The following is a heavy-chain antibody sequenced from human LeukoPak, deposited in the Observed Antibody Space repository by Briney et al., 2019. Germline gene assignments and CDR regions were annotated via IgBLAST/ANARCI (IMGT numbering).Heavy chain of an antibody. CDR1: GFTVSSNY. D-gene: IGHD3-3*01. J-gene: IGHJ4*02. CDR3: ARVTTIFGVVSQYYDY. Sequence: GGSLRLSCAASGFTVSSNYMSWVRQAPGKGLECVSVIYSGGSTYYADSVKGRFTISRDNSKNTLYLQMNSLRAEDTAVYYCARVTTIFGVVSQYYDYWGQGTMVTVSS. CDR2: IYSGGST. V-gene: IGHV3-53*01.